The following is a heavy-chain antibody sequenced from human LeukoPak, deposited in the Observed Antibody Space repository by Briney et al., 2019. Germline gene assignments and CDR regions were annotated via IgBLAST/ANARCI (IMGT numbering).Heavy chain of an antibody. CDR1: GGSFSGYY. CDR2: INHSGST. D-gene: IGHD5-18*01. CDR3: ARILRIQLRSPRPGYMDV. J-gene: IGHJ6*03. Sequence: KPSETLSLTCAVYGGSFSGYYWSWIRQPPGKGLEWIGEINHSGSTNYNPSLKSRVTISVDTSKNQFSLKLSSVTAADTAVYYCARILRIQLRSPRPGYMDVWGKGTTVTVSS. V-gene: IGHV4-34*01.